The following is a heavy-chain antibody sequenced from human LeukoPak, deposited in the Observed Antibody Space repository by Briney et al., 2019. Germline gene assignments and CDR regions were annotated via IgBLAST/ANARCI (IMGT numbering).Heavy chain of an antibody. CDR1: GGTFSSYA. J-gene: IGHJ6*02. V-gene: IGHV1-69*05. Sequence: SVKVSCKASGGTFSSYAISWVRQAPGQGLEWMGGIIPIFGTANYAQKFQGRVTMTRDTSTSTVYMELSSLRSEDTAVYYCARGGGSGTAGHYYYGMDVWGQGTTVTVSS. CDR2: IIPIFGTA. CDR3: ARGGGSGTAGHYYYGMDV. D-gene: IGHD3-10*01.